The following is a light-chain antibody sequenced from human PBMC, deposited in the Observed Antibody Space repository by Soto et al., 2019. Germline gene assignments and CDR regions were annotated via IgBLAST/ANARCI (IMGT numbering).Light chain of an antibody. CDR3: LLSYSGAWEV. J-gene: IGLJ2*01. CDR2: DTS. V-gene: IGLV7-46*01. CDR1: TGAVTSGHY. Sequence: QAVVTQEPSLTVSPGGTVTLTCGSSTGAVTSGHYPYWFQQKPGQAPRTLIYDTSNKHSWTPARFSGSLLGGKAALTLSGAQPEDEVEYNCLLSYSGAWEVFDGGTKLTVL.